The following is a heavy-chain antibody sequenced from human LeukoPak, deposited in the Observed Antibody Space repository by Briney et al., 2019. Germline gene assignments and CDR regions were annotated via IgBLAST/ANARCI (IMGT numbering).Heavy chain of an antibody. D-gene: IGHD1-14*01. Sequence: GGSLRLSCAASGFTFSSYSMNWVRQAPGKGLEWVSSISSSSSYIYYADSVKGRFTISRDNAKNSLYLQMNSLRAEDTAVYYCANNPPEARSFDYWGQGTLVTVSS. J-gene: IGHJ4*02. CDR1: GFTFSSYS. CDR3: ANNPPEARSFDY. V-gene: IGHV3-21*04. CDR2: ISSSSSYI.